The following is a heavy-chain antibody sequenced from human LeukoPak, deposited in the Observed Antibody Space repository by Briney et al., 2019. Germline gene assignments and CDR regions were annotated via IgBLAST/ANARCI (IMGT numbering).Heavy chain of an antibody. CDR3: ARDSAGLYYFDY. CDR2: ISGGGDI. CDR1: GFSVSYDY. D-gene: IGHD6-13*01. V-gene: IGHV3-53*01. Sequence: GGSLRLSCAASGFSVSYDYMSWVRQAPGKGLEWVSLISGGGDIYYADSVKGRFTISRDNSKSTLYLQMNSLRAEDTAVYYCARDSAGLYYFDYWGQGTLVTVSS. J-gene: IGHJ4*02.